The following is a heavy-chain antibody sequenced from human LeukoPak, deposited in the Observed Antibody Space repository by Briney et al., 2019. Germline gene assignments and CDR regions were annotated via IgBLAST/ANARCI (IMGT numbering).Heavy chain of an antibody. V-gene: IGHV4-34*01. CDR3: ARVGALTIFGVVILRDWSDP. CDR2: INHSGST. D-gene: IGHD3-3*01. J-gene: IGHJ5*02. CDR1: GGSFSGYY. Sequence: PSETLSLTCAVYGGSFSGYYWSWIRQPPGKGLEWIGEINHSGSTNYNPSLKSRVTISVDTSKNQFSLKLSSVTAADTAVYYCARVGALTIFGVVILRDWSDPWGQGTLVTVSS.